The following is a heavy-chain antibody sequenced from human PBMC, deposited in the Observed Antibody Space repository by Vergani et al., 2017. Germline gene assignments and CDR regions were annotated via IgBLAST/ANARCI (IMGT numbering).Heavy chain of an antibody. D-gene: IGHD1-26*01. CDR1: GFTFSSYS. V-gene: IGHV3-21*01. CDR3: ARSIRISPSEKVGATSGPFDY. Sequence: EVQLVESGGGLVKPGGSLRLSCAASGFTFSSYSMNWVRQAPGKGLEWVSSISSSSSYIYYADSVKGRFTSSRDNAKNSLYLQMNSLRAEETAVYYCARSIRISPSEKVGATSGPFDYWGQGTLVTVSS. CDR2: ISSSSSYI. J-gene: IGHJ4*02.